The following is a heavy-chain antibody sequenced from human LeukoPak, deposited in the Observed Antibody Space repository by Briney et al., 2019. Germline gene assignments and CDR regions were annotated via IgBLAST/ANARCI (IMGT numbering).Heavy chain of an antibody. CDR3: ARESMLNYYDSSGYYYSFGY. D-gene: IGHD3-22*01. CDR2: IYYSGST. J-gene: IGHJ4*02. V-gene: IGHV4-30-4*08. Sequence: SQTLSLTCTVSGGSISSGDYYWSWIRQPPGKGLEWIGYIYYSGSTYYNPSLKSRVTISVDTSKNQFSLKLSSVTAADTAVYYCARESMLNYYDSSGYYYSFGYWGQGTLVTVSS. CDR1: GGSISSGDYY.